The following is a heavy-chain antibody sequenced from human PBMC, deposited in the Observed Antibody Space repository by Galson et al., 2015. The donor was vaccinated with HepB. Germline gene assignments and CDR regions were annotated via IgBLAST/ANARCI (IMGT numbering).Heavy chain of an antibody. J-gene: IGHJ5*02. V-gene: IGHV3-64D*08. D-gene: IGHD2-21*02. Sequence: SLRLSCAGSGFTLSDSVMHWVRQAPGKGLEYVSAISTNGHNIQYANSVKGRFSIFRDIPKNSLYLQMSSLREEDTAIYYCVKGKGWRLPDHWGQGTLVIVSS. CDR3: VKGKGWRLPDH. CDR1: GFTLSDSV. CDR2: ISTNGHNI.